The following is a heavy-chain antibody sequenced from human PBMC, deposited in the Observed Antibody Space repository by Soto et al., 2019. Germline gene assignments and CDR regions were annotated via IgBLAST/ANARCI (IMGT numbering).Heavy chain of an antibody. J-gene: IGHJ6*02. D-gene: IGHD2-8*01. V-gene: IGHV3-23*01. CDR2: ISGSGDGT. CDR1: GFSVSDYA. Sequence: GGSLRLSCAASGFSVSDYAMSWVRQAPGKGLEWVSSISGSGDGTYYGDSVKGRFTFSRDTSQKTLYLQMNNLRGEDTAVYFCTKSRRSVLMVYGFGGMDVWGRGTTVTVSS. CDR3: TKSRRSVLMVYGFGGMDV.